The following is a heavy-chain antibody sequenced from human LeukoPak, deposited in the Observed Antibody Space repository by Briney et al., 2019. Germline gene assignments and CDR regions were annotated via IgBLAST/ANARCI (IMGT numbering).Heavy chain of an antibody. CDR1: GFTFSNYW. Sequence: GGSLRLSCAASGFTFSNYWMSWVRQAPGKGLEWVANMKQDGSETYYVDSVKGRFTISRDNAKNSLYLQMNSLRAEDTAVYYCAKDRSGLTAYMDVWGKGTTVTISS. CDR2: MKQDGSET. V-gene: IGHV3-7*01. CDR3: AKDRSGLTAYMDV. D-gene: IGHD7-27*01. J-gene: IGHJ6*03.